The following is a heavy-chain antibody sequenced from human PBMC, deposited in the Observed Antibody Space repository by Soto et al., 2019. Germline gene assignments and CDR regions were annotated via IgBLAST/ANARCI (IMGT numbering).Heavy chain of an antibody. Sequence: GGSLRLSCAASGFTFSSYGMHWVRQAPGKGLEWVAVISYDGSNKYYADSVKGRFTISRDNSKNTLYLQMNSLRAEDTAVYYCAKGPRYCSGGSCYNYYYYYMDVWGKGTTVTVSS. CDR2: ISYDGSNK. D-gene: IGHD2-15*01. CDR3: AKGPRYCSGGSCYNYYYYYMDV. CDR1: GFTFSSYG. J-gene: IGHJ6*03. V-gene: IGHV3-30*18.